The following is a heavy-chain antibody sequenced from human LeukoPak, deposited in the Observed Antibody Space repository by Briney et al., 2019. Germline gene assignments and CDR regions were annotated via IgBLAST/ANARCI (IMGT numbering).Heavy chain of an antibody. CDR3: ARAATKYYYGSGSYPHRDWFDP. CDR2: IYYSGST. D-gene: IGHD3-10*01. Sequence: SETLSLTCTVSGGSISSYYWSWIRQPPGKGLEWIGYIYYSGSTNYNPSLKSRVTISVDTSKNQFSLKLSSVTAADTAVYYCARAATKYYYGSGSYPHRDWFDPWGQGTLVTVSS. J-gene: IGHJ5*02. V-gene: IGHV4-59*12. CDR1: GGSISSYY.